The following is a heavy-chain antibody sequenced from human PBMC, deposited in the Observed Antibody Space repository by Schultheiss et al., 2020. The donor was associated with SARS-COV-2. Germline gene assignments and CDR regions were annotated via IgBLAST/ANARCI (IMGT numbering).Heavy chain of an antibody. CDR1: GFTVSSNY. CDR3: ANPYQGNYADY. CDR2: ISGSGGST. D-gene: IGHD2-2*01. V-gene: IGHV3-23*01. J-gene: IGHJ4*02. Sequence: GGSLRLSCAASGFTVSSNYMSWVRQAPGKGLEWVSAISGSGGSTYYADSVKGRFTISRDNSKNTLYLQMNGLRVEDTAVYYCANPYQGNYADYWGQGTLVTVSS.